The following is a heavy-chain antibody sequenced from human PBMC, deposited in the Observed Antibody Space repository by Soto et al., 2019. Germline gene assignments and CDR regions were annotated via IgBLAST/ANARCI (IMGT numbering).Heavy chain of an antibody. V-gene: IGHV5-10-1*01. CDR3: ARRAMASRRGYYGMDV. D-gene: IGHD6-19*01. J-gene: IGHJ6*02. CDR1: GYSFTSYW. CDR2: IDPSDSYT. Sequence: GESLKISCKGSGYSFTSYWISWVRQMPGKGLEWMGRIDPSDSYTNYSPSFQGHVTFSADKSISTAYLQWSSLQASDTAMYYCARRAMASRRGYYGMDVWGQGTTVTVSS.